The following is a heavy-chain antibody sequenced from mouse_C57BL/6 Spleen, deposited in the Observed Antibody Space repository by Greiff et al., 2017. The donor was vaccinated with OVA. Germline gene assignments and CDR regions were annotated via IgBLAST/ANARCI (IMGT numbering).Heavy chain of an antibody. Sequence: QVQLQQSGAELVKPGASVKISCKASGYAFSSYWMNWVKQRPGKGLEWIGQIYPGDGDTNYNGKFKGKATLTADKSSSTAYMQLSSLTSEDSAVYFCARLGWDGVFDYWGQGTTLTVSS. CDR1: GYAFSSYW. V-gene: IGHV1-80*01. J-gene: IGHJ2*01. CDR3: ARLGWDGVFDY. CDR2: IYPGDGDT. D-gene: IGHD4-1*01.